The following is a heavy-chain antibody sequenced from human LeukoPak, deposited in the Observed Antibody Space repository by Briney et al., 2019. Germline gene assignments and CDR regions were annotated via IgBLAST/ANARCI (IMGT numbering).Heavy chain of an antibody. J-gene: IGHJ3*02. D-gene: IGHD5-24*01. CDR2: IYYSGST. CDR3: ARVYEMATTAVVGRRAFDI. CDR1: GGSISSSSYY. Sequence: PSETLSLTCTVSGGSISSSSYYWSWIRQPPGKGLEWIGHIYYSGSTNYNPSLKSRVTISVDTSKNQFSLKLSSVTAADTAVYYCARVYEMATTAVVGRRAFDIWGQGTMVTVSS. V-gene: IGHV4-61*01.